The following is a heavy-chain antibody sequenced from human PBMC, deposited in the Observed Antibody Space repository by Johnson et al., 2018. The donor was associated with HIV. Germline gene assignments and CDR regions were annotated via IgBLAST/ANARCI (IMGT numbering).Heavy chain of an antibody. Sequence: EVQLVESGGGLVKPGGSLRLSCAASGFTFSNAWMSWVRQAPGKGLEWVGRIKSKTDGGTTDYAAPVKGRCTISRDDSKNTLYLQMNSLKTEETAVYYCTTAYQPSLGPADVLDVWGQGTMVTVAS. CDR3: TTAYQPSLGPADVLDV. J-gene: IGHJ3*01. D-gene: IGHD3-16*01. CDR2: IKSKTDGGTT. CDR1: GFTFSNAW. V-gene: IGHV3-15*01.